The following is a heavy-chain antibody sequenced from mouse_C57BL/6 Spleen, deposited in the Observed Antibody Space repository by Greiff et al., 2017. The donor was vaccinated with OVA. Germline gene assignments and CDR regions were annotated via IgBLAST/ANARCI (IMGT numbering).Heavy chain of an antibody. J-gene: IGHJ4*01. D-gene: IGHD3-2*02. CDR1: GYTFTSYG. CDR2: IYPRSGNT. V-gene: IGHV1-81*01. CDR3: ARSLAAAQAGIDYYAMDY. Sequence: QVQLQQSGAELARPGASVKLSCKASGYTFTSYGISWVKQRTGQGLEWIGEIYPRSGNTYYNEKFKGKATLTADKSSSTAYMELRSLTSEYSAVXFCARSLAAAQAGIDYYAMDYWGQGTSVTVSS.